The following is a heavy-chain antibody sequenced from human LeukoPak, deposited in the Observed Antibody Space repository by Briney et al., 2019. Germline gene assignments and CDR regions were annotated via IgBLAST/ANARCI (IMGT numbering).Heavy chain of an antibody. CDR1: DGSISSYY. Sequence: PSETLSLTCTVSDGSISSYYWSWIRQPPGKGLEWIGYIYYSGSTNYNPSLKSRVTISVDTSKNQFSLKLSSVTAADTAVYYCARAYCSGGSCYGLNWFDPWGQGTLVTVSS. J-gene: IGHJ5*02. V-gene: IGHV4-59*01. D-gene: IGHD2-15*01. CDR2: IYYSGST. CDR3: ARAYCSGGSCYGLNWFDP.